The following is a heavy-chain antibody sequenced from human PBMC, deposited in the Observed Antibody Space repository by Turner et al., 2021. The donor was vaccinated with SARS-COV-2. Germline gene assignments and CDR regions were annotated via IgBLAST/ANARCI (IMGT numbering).Heavy chain of an antibody. CDR2: IFHSGTT. J-gene: IGHJ5*02. Sequence: QVQLQESGPGLVKSSETLSLTCTVSGGSVSSCAYYWSWIRQSPGKALEWIGEIFHSGTTTYNPSLNSRVTISLDTSKNQFSLKLNSVTAADTAVYYCARGRGIVVVPDAIEDYWFDPWGQGTLVTVSS. CDR3: ARGRGIVVVPDAIEDYWFDP. V-gene: IGHV4-61*08. CDR1: GGSVSSCAYY. D-gene: IGHD2-21*02.